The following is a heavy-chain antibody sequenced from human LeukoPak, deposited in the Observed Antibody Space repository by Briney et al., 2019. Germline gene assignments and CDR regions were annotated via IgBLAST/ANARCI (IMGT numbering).Heavy chain of an antibody. CDR2: IKQDGSEK. CDR3: ARDFAAAAKGAH. V-gene: IGHV3-7*01. J-gene: IGHJ4*02. CDR1: GFTLSSYW. D-gene: IGHD2-2*01. Sequence: TGGSLRLSCAASGFTLSSYWMSWVRQAPGKGLEWVANIKQDGSEKYYVDSVKGRFTISRDNAKNSLYLQMNSLRAEDTAVYYCARDFAAAAKGAHWGQGTLVTVSS.